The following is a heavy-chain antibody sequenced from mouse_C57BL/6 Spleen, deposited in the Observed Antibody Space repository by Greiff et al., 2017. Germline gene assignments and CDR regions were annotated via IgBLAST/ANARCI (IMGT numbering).Heavy chain of an antibody. CDR1: GYTFTSYW. Sequence: QVQLQQPGAELVMPGASVKLSCKASGYTFTSYWMHWVKQRPGQGLEWIGEIDPSDSYTNYNQKFKGKSTLTVDKSSSTAYMQLSSLTSEDSAVYYCARKKEKSYDYFDYWGQGTTRTVSS. CDR2: IDPSDSYT. V-gene: IGHV1-69*01. CDR3: ARKKEKSYDYFDY. D-gene: IGHD1-1*01. J-gene: IGHJ2*01.